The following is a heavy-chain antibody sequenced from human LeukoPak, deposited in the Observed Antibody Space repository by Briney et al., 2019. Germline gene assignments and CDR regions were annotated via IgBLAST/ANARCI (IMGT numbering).Heavy chain of an antibody. D-gene: IGHD6-19*01. J-gene: IGHJ4*02. CDR2: INHSGST. CDR3: ARLSSSGWFDY. V-gene: IGHV4-34*01. Sequence: SETLSLTCAVYGGSFSGYYWSWIRQPPGKGLEWIGEINHSGSTNYNPSLKSRVTISVDTSKNQFSLKLSSVTAADTAVYYCARLSSSGWFDYWGQGTLVTVSS. CDR1: GGSFSGYY.